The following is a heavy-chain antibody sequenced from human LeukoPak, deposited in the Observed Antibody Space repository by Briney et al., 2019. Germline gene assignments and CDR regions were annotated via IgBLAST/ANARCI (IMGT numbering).Heavy chain of an antibody. Sequence: PGGSLRLSCAASGFTFSSYWMSWVRQAPGKGLEWVANMKQDGSEKYYVDSVKGRFTISRDNAKNSLYLQMNSLRAEDTAVYYCARVGATWYYYYMDVWGKGTTVTVSS. V-gene: IGHV3-7*01. CDR1: GFTFSSYW. CDR3: ARVGATWYYYYMDV. D-gene: IGHD1-26*01. J-gene: IGHJ6*03. CDR2: MKQDGSEK.